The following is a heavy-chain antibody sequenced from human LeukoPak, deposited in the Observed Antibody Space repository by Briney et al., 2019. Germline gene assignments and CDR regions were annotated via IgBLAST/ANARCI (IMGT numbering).Heavy chain of an antibody. J-gene: IGHJ4*02. Sequence: ASVKVSCKASGYTFTSYDINWVRQATGQGLEWMGWISAYNGNTNYAQKLQGRVTMTTDTSTSTAYMELRSLRSDDTAVYYCARVAVADFYFDYWGQGTLVTVSS. V-gene: IGHV1-18*01. CDR3: ARVAVADFYFDY. D-gene: IGHD6-19*01. CDR2: ISAYNGNT. CDR1: GYTFTSYD.